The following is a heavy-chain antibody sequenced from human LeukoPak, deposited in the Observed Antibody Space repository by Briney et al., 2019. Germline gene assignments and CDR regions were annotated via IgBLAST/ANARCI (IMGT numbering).Heavy chain of an antibody. D-gene: IGHD3-9*01. CDR2: IVVGSGNT. CDR3: AAGYYDILSG. V-gene: IGHV1-58*02. Sequence: SVNVSCKASAFTFSNSAMQWVRQPRAQRLEWIGWIVVGSGNTNYAQKFQERVSITRDMSRSTVYMELSSLRSEHTAVYYCAAGYYDILSGWGEGTLVTASS. J-gene: IGHJ4*02. CDR1: AFTFSNSA.